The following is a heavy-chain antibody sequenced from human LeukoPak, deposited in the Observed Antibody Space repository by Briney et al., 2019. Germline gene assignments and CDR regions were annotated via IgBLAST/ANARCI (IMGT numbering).Heavy chain of an antibody. CDR3: ARDFPGIAVAGTRPLDY. J-gene: IGHJ4*02. CDR2: INWNGGNT. CDR1: GFTFDDYG. V-gene: IGHV3-20*04. D-gene: IGHD6-19*01. Sequence: GGSLRLSCAASGFTFDDYGMSWVRQAPGKGLEWVSGINWNGGNTGYADSMKGRLTISRDNAKNSLYLQMNSLRAEDTALYYCARDFPGIAVAGTRPLDYWGQGTLVTVSS.